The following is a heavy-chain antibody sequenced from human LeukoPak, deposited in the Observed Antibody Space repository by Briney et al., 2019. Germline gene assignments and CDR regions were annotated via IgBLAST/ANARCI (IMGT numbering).Heavy chain of an antibody. CDR3: VTEERDVVVFDY. CDR1: GFTFSTSG. V-gene: IGHV3-30*04. CDR2: ISDDGRIT. Sequence: GGSLRLSCAASGFTFSTSGFHWVRQAPGKGLEWVALISDDGRITYYADSVRGRFTVSRDDYQNTLYLQMNSLRVDDAGVYYCVTEERDVVVFDYWGQGTLVAVSA. J-gene: IGHJ4*02. D-gene: IGHD2-15*01.